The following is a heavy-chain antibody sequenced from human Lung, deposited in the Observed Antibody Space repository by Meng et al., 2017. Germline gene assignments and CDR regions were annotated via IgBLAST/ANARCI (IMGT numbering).Heavy chain of an antibody. CDR2: INHSGST. CDR3: ARGPTTMAHDFDY. J-gene: IGHJ4*02. D-gene: IGHD4-11*01. Sequence: QERLQRWAGELLQPPETLSPTCVVTGGSLSYYYWSGIRQPPGKVLEWIGEINHSGSTNYNPSLESRATISVDTSQNNLSLKLSSVTAADSAVYYCARGPTTMAHDFDYWGQGTLVTVSS. CDR1: GGSLSYYY. V-gene: IGHV4-34*01.